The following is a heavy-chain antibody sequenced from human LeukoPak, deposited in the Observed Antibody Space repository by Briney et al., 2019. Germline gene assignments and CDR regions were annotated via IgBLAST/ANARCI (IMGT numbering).Heavy chain of an antibody. D-gene: IGHD3-16*02. CDR3: AKEGRSSHFYYGMDV. Sequence: GGALRLSCAASGFTFSSYAMSWVRQAPGKGLGWGSAISGSGGSTYYAGSVKGRVTISRDNSKNTLYLQMNSLRAEATAVYYCAKEGRSSHFYYGMDVWGQGTTVTVSS. V-gene: IGHV3-23*01. CDR2: ISGSGGST. CDR1: GFTFSSYA. J-gene: IGHJ6*02.